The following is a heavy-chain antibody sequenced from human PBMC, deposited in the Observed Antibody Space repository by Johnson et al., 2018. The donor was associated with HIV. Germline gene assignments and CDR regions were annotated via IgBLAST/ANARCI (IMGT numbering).Heavy chain of an antibody. CDR1: GFTFSNAW. Sequence: VQLVESGGGLVKPGGSLRLSCAASGFTFSNAWMSWVRQAPGKGLEWVGRIKSKTDGGTTDYVAPVKGRFTISRDDSKNTIYRQMNSLKTEDTAVYYCSTDRYSGYVGIWGQGTMVTVSS. J-gene: IGHJ3*02. CDR3: STDRYSGYVGI. CDR2: IKSKTDGGTT. D-gene: IGHD5-12*01. V-gene: IGHV3-15*01.